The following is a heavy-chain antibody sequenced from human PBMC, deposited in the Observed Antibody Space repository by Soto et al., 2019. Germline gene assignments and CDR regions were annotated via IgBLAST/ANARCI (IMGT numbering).Heavy chain of an antibody. CDR3: ATGLSGDKVDY. V-gene: IGHV4-30-4*01. D-gene: IGHD7-27*01. CDR1: GGSVSNGDYY. J-gene: IGHJ4*02. CDR2: IFNIGST. Sequence: QVQLQESGPGLVTPSQTLSLTCTVSGGSVSNGDYYWSWIRQPPQKGLEWIGNIFNIGSTYSNPSLKSRVTISVDTSKNQFSLTLSSVTAADTGVYYCATGLSGDKVDYWGQGTLVTVSS.